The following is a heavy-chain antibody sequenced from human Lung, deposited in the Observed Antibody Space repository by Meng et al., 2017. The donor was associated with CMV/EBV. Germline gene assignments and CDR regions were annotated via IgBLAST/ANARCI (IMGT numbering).Heavy chain of an antibody. Sequence: GGSXRLXXAASGFTFSSYEMNWVRQAPGKGLEWVSYISSSGSTIYYADSVKGRFTISRDNAKNSLYLQMNSLRGEDTGVYYCASSVTIFGVDYWGQGTLVPVSS. CDR3: ASSVTIFGVDY. CDR1: GFTFSSYE. CDR2: ISSSGSTI. V-gene: IGHV3-48*03. D-gene: IGHD3-3*01. J-gene: IGHJ4*02.